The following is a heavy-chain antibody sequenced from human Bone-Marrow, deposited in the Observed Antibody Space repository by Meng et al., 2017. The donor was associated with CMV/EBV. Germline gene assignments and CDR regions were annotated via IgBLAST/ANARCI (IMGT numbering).Heavy chain of an antibody. Sequence: SETLSLTCTVSGGSISSYYWSWIRQPPGKGLEWIGYIYYSGSTNYNPSLKRRVTISVDTSKNQFSLKLSSVTAADTAVYYCARHGGGTYVVPAATDFDYWGQGTLVTVSS. J-gene: IGHJ4*02. V-gene: IGHV4-59*08. CDR1: GGSISSYY. CDR3: ARHGGGTYVVPAATDFDY. CDR2: IYYSGST. D-gene: IGHD2-2*01.